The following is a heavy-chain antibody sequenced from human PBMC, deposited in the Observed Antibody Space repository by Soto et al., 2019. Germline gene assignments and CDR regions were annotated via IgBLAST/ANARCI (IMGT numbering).Heavy chain of an antibody. Sequence: QVQLVESGGGVVQPGRSLRVSCAASGFTFSNYGIYWVRQAPGKGLEWVALISYDGNNREYGDSVKGRFTISRDNSKNTLYLQMNSLRVEDTAVYYRTFGDNSFDYWGQGTLVTVSS. CDR1: GFTFSNYG. CDR2: ISYDGNNR. CDR3: TFGDNSFDY. V-gene: IGHV3-30*03. D-gene: IGHD1-20*01. J-gene: IGHJ4*02.